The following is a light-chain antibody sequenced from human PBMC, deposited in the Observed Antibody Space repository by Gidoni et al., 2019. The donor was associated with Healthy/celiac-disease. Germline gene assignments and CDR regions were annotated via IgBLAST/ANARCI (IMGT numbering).Light chain of an antibody. Sequence: ETVLTQSPGTLSLSPGERATLSCRASQSVSSSYLAWYQQKPGQAPRLLIYGASSRATGIPDRFSGSGSGTDFTLTISRLEPGDFAVYYCQQYGSPYTFGQGTKLEIK. CDR3: QQYGSPYT. CDR1: QSVSSSY. J-gene: IGKJ2*01. CDR2: GAS. V-gene: IGKV3-20*01.